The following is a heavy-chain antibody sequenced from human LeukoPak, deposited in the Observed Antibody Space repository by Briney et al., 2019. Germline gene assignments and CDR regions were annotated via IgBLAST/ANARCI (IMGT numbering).Heavy chain of an antibody. CDR1: GYTFTTYD. J-gene: IGHJ1*01. D-gene: IGHD1-1*01. Sequence: ASVKVSCKASGYTFTTYDTNWVRQATGQGLEWMGWINPNSGNTAYAQKFQGRVTITRITSISTVYMELSSLRSEDTAVYYCARGPPTAQYFQHWGQGTLVTVSS. V-gene: IGHV1-8*03. CDR2: INPNSGNT. CDR3: ARGPPTAQYFQH.